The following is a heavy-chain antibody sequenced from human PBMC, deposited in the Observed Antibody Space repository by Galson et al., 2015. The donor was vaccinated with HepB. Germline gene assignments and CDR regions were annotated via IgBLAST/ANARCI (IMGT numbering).Heavy chain of an antibody. CDR3: ASDGGGYSSTYGMDV. CDR2: ISAYNGNT. V-gene: IGHV1-18*04. D-gene: IGHD6-13*01. CDR1: GYTFTSYG. J-gene: IGHJ6*02. Sequence: SVKVSCKASGYTFTSYGISWVRQAPGQGLEWMGWISAYNGNTNYAQKLQGRVTMTTDTSTSTAYMGLRSLRSDDTAVYYCASDGGGYSSTYGMDVWGQGTTVTVSS.